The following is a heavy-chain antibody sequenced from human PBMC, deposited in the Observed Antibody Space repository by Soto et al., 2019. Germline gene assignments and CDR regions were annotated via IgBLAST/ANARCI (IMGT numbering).Heavy chain of an antibody. CDR3: AKDSDQLLFDYYYYGMDV. J-gene: IGHJ6*02. CDR2: VSYDGSLK. CDR1: GFTFSRFG. D-gene: IGHD2-2*01. V-gene: IGHV3-30*18. Sequence: QVQLVESGGGVVHPGRSLRLSCAASGFTFSRFGIHWVRQAPGKGLEWVAVVSYDGSLKYYADSVKGRFTISRDNSKNTLYLQMNSLRPEDTALYYCAKDSDQLLFDYYYYGMDVWGQGTTVTVCS.